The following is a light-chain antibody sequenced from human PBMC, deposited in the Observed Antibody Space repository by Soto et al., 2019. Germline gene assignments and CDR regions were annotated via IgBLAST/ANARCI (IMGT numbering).Light chain of an antibody. CDR3: QQYNGYWT. J-gene: IGKJ1*01. CDR1: QSISGS. CDR2: EAS. V-gene: IGKV1-5*03. Sequence: DIQMTQSPSTLSASVGDRVTITCRASQSISGSLAWYQQNPGKAPKLLNYEASNFKSGVPSRFSGSGSGTEYTLTISSLQPADSASYYCQQYNGYWTFGQGTRVEIK.